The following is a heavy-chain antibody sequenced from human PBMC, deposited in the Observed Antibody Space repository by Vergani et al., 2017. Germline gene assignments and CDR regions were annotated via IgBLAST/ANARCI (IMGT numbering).Heavy chain of an antibody. J-gene: IGHJ6*03. V-gene: IGHV5-51*01. CDR1: GYSFTSYW. CDR3: ARHGGLFYDMLTGYYNYYYYYYMYV. Sequence: EVQLVQSGAEVKKPGESLKISCKGSGYSFTSYWIGWVRQMPGKGLEWMGIIYPGDSDTRYSPSFQGQVTISADKSISTAYLQWSSLTASDTAMYYCARHGGLFYDMLTGYYNYYYYYYMYVWGKGTTVTVSS. D-gene: IGHD3-9*01. CDR2: IYPGDSDT.